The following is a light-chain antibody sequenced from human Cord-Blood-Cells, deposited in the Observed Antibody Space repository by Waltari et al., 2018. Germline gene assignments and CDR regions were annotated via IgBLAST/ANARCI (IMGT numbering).Light chain of an antibody. V-gene: IGLV3-9*01. CDR2: RDS. J-gene: IGLJ3*02. CDR1: KIGSKN. Sequence: SYELTQPPSVSVALGQTARITCGGNKIGSKNWDGYQQKPGQAPVLVIYRDSNRPSGIPERFSGSNSGNTATLTISRAQAGDEADYYCQVWDSSTAWVFGGGTKLTVL. CDR3: QVWDSSTAWV.